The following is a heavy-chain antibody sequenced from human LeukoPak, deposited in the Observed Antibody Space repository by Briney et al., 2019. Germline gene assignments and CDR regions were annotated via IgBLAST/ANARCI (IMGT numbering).Heavy chain of an antibody. D-gene: IGHD3-10*01. J-gene: IGHJ4*02. Sequence: ASVKVSCKASGGTFSSYAISWVRQAPGQGLEWMGRIIPILGIANYAQKFQGRVTITADKSTSTAYMELSSLRSEDTAVYYCASYPLYGSGSYFDYWGQGTLVTVSS. CDR2: IIPILGIA. CDR1: GGTFSSYA. V-gene: IGHV1-69*04. CDR3: ASYPLYGSGSYFDY.